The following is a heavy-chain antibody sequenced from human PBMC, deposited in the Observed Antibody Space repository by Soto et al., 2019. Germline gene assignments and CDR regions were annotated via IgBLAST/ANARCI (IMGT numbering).Heavy chain of an antibody. J-gene: IGHJ4*02. CDR2: LYHSGSS. CDR3: ARQESEWYQRPFDY. D-gene: IGHD2-2*01. V-gene: IGHV4-39*01. Sequence: LQLQESGPGLVKPSETLSLTCAVSGGSVTRNNYDWGWIRQPPGKGLEWIGTLYHSGSSNYSPSLRSRVTISVDTSKNHFSLRLNSVTAADTAIYYCARQESEWYQRPFDYWGPGTLVTVSS. CDR1: GGSVTRNNYD.